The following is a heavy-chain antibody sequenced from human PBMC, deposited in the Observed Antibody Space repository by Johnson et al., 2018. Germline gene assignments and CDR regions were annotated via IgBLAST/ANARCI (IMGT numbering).Heavy chain of an antibody. CDR2: INSDGSST. D-gene: IGHD6-19*01. CDR3: GRDPGYSSGWYGAFDI. CDR1: GFTFSNYW. V-gene: IGHV3-74*01. Sequence: VQLVQSGGGVVQPGRSLRLSCAASGFTFSNYWMHWVRQAPGKGLVWVSRINSDGSSTTYADSVKGRFTTSRDNAKNPVFLQMNSLRAEDTAVYYCGRDPGYSSGWYGAFDIWGQGTTVTVSS. J-gene: IGHJ3*02.